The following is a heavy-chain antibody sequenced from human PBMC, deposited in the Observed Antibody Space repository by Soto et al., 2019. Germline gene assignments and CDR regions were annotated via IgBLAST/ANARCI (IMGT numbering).Heavy chain of an antibody. D-gene: IGHD3-10*01. CDR3: ARDAMGGSGGNSDYYYYYGMDV. Sequence: GASVKVSCKASGGTFSSYAISWVRQAPGQGLEWMGGIIPIFGTANYAQKFLGRVTITEDESTSTAYMELSSLRSEDTAVYYCARDAMGGSGGNSDYYYYYGMDVWGQGTTVTVSS. CDR2: IIPIFGTA. V-gene: IGHV1-69*13. J-gene: IGHJ6*02. CDR1: GGTFSSYA.